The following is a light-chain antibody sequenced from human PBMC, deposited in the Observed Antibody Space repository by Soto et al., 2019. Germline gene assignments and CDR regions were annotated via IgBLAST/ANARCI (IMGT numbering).Light chain of an antibody. Sequence: QSALTQPPSASGSPGQSVTISCTGTSGDVGAYDYVSWYQQHPGKAPKLLIYEVTKRPLGVPDRFSGSKSGNAASLTDSGLQAEDEADYYCSSYAGSNYPYVFGTGTKLTVL. J-gene: IGLJ1*01. CDR1: SGDVGAYDY. V-gene: IGLV2-8*01. CDR2: EVT. CDR3: SSYAGSNYPYV.